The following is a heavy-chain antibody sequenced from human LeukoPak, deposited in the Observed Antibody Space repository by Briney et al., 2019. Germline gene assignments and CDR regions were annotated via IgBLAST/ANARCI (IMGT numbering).Heavy chain of an antibody. CDR3: ARDYYDSRRYGSFDY. Sequence: GASVKVSCKSSGYTFTARYMHWVRHAPGQGLEWMGWVNTDNGDTNYTQNSQGRVTMTRDTAISTAYMELSRLTSDDTAVFYCARDYYDSRRYGSFDYWGQGTTVAVSS. CDR1: GYTFTARY. CDR2: VNTDNGDT. D-gene: IGHD3-22*01. J-gene: IGHJ3*01. V-gene: IGHV1-2*02.